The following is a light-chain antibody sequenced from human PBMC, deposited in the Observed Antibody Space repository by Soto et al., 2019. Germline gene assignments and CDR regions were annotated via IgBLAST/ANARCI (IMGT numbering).Light chain of an antibody. V-gene: IGLV2-14*01. Sequence: QSALTQPASVSGSPGQSITISCTGTSSDVGGYNYVSWYQQHPGKAPKLMIYEVSNRPSGVSLRFSGSKSANTASLTISGLQAEDEADYYCSSYTSSSTYVFGTGTKLTVL. CDR1: SSDVGGYNY. CDR2: EVS. CDR3: SSYTSSSTYV. J-gene: IGLJ1*01.